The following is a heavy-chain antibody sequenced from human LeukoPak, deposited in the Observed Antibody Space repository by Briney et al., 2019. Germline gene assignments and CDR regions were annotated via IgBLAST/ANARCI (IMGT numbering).Heavy chain of an antibody. V-gene: IGHV1-2*06. D-gene: IGHD3-3*01. CDR3: ARGEYYDFWSGYY. J-gene: IGHJ4*02. Sequence: ASVKVSCKASGYTFTGYYMHWVRQAPGQGLEWMGRINPNSGGTNYAQKFQGRVTMTRDTSISTAYMELSRLRSDDRAVYYCARGEYYDFWSGYYWGQGTLVTVSS. CDR2: INPNSGGT. CDR1: GYTFTGYY.